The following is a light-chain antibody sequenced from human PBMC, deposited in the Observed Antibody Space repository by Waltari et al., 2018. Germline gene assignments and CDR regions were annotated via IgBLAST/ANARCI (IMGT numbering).Light chain of an antibody. J-gene: IGKJ2*01. CDR2: DAS. V-gene: IGKV3-11*01. Sequence: ETVLTQSPATLSLSPGERATLSCRASQSVTSWLAWYQQKPGQAPRLLISDASNRASGIAARFIGSGSGTDFTLTISSLEPEDFAVYYCQQRDNWPPVYTFGQGTKLEIK. CDR1: QSVTSW. CDR3: QQRDNWPPVYT.